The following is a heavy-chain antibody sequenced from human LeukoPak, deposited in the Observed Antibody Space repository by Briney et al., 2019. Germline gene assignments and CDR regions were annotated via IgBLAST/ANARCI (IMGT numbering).Heavy chain of an antibody. CDR2: IYYSGST. CDR3: ARQTSSGWYGGHFDY. Sequence: PSETLSLTCTVSGGSISNHYWSWIRQPPGKGLEWIGYIYYSGSTNYNPSLKSRVTISVDPSKNQFSLKLSSVTAADTAVYYCARQTSSGWYGGHFDYWGQGTLVTVSS. J-gene: IGHJ4*02. V-gene: IGHV4-59*08. CDR1: GGSISNHY. D-gene: IGHD6-19*01.